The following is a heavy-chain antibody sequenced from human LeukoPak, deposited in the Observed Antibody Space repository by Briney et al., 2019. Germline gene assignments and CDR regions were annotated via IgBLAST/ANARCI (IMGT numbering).Heavy chain of an antibody. CDR3: ARALMRQLVTFDY. J-gene: IGHJ4*02. CDR2: IYYSGST. CDR1: GGSISSYY. V-gene: IGHV4-59*12. Sequence: SETLSLTCTVSGGSISSYYWSWIRQPPGKGLEWIGYIYYSGSTNYNPSLKSRVTISVDTSKNQFSLQLNSVTPEDTAVYYCARALMRQLVTFDYWGQGTLVTVSS. D-gene: IGHD6-6*01.